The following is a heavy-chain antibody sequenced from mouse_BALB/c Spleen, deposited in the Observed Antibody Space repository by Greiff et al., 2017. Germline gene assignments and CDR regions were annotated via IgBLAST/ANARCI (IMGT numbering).Heavy chain of an antibody. D-gene: IGHD2-13*01. Sequence: DVKLVESGGGLVKPGGSLKLSCAASGFAFSSYDMSWVRQTPEKRLEWVAYISSGGGSTYYPDTVKGRFTISRDNAKNTLYLQMSSLKSEDTAMYYCARQRGGDFSYWGQGTLVTVSA. CDR3: ARQRGGDFSY. V-gene: IGHV5-12-1*01. CDR2: ISSGGGST. CDR1: GFAFSSYD. J-gene: IGHJ3*01.